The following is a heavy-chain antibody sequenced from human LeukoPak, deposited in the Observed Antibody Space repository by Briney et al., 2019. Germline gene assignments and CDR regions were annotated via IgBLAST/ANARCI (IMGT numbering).Heavy chain of an antibody. CDR1: GGSITGSSYY. J-gene: IGHJ4*02. D-gene: IGHD3-9*01. V-gene: IGHV4-39*02. CDR2: IYYSGST. Sequence: SSETLSLTCTISGGSITGSSYYWGWIRQSPGKGLEWIGNIYYSGSTYYNSSLKSRVTISIDTSKNHFSLRLTSVTASDTAVYFCTGGSYDVLTGRSTLGEYWGQGTLVAVSS. CDR3: TGGSYDVLTGRSTLGEY.